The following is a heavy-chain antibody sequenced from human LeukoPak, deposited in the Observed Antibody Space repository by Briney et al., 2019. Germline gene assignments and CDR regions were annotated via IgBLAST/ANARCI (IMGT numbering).Heavy chain of an antibody. D-gene: IGHD3-22*01. CDR3: ATSNYYDSSGYVDY. CDR2: IYYSGST. Sequence: SETLSLTCTVSGGSISSYYWSWIRQPPGKGLEWIGYIYYSGSTNYNPSLKSRVTLSVDTSKNQFSLKLSSVTAADTAVYYCATSNYYDSSGYVDYWGQGTLVTVSS. V-gene: IGHV4-59*01. J-gene: IGHJ4*02. CDR1: GGSISSYY.